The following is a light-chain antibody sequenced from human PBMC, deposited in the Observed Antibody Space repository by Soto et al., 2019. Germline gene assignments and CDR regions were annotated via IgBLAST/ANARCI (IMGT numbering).Light chain of an antibody. CDR3: SSSTSSSTL. J-gene: IGLJ1*01. CDR2: AVT. V-gene: IGLV2-14*01. Sequence: QSVLTQPASVSGSPGQSITISCTGTSSDVGGYNYVSWYQQHPGKAPKLMIYAVTDRPSGVSSRFSRSKSGNTASLTISGLHADLEDDYYCSSSTSSSTLFRSGTKGTVL. CDR1: SSDVGGYNY.